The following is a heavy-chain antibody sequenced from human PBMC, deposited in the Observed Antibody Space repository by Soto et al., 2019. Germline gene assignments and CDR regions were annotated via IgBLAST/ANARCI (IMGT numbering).Heavy chain of an antibody. CDR3: ARHEILNDFVDFGWFDP. CDR2: IYYSGST. J-gene: IGHJ5*02. D-gene: IGHD4-17*01. CDR1: GGSISSYY. V-gene: IGHV4-59*08. Sequence: SETLSLTCTVSGGSISSYYWSWIRQPPGKGLEWIGYIYYSGSTNYNPSLKSRVTISVDTSKNQFSLRLKSVTAADTAVYCCARHEILNDFVDFGWFDPWGQGALVTVSS.